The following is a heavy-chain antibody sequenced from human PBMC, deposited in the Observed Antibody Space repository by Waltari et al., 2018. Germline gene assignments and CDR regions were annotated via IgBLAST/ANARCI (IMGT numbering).Heavy chain of an antibody. CDR1: GDSMSSTDW. V-gene: IGHV4-4*02. Sequence: QLQLQESGPGLVKPSGTLSPTCAVSGDSMSSTDWWSWVRQSPGKGLEWIGQVQRSGRANYNPSFASRVTVSVDTSTNQFSLKMTSATAADTAVYFCARDRGRGIYLDSWGQGILVTVSP. D-gene: IGHD2-15*01. J-gene: IGHJ4*02. CDR3: ARDRGRGIYLDS. CDR2: VQRSGRA.